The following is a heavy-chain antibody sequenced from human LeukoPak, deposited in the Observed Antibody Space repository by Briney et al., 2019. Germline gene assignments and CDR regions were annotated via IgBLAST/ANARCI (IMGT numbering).Heavy chain of an antibody. CDR2: IYYTGTT. Sequence: SETLSLTCSVSGGSISTYYWSWIRQLPGKGLEWIGYIYYTGTTNYNPSLRSRVTISVDMSRNQFSLRLSSVTAADTAVYYCAREDPQTTVPEGMDVWGHGTTVIVSS. V-gene: IGHV4-59*01. CDR1: GGSISTYY. D-gene: IGHD4-17*01. CDR3: AREDPQTTVPEGMDV. J-gene: IGHJ6*02.